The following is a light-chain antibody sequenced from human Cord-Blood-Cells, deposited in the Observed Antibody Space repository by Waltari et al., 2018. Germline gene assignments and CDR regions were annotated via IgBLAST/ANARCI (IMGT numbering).Light chain of an antibody. Sequence: DIQMTQSPSTLSASVGDRVTINCRASQSISSGLAWYQQKPGKAPKLLIYKASSVESGVPSRFSGSGSGTEFTLTISSLQPDDFATYYCQQYNSYSWTFGQGTKVEIK. CDR2: KAS. V-gene: IGKV1-5*03. CDR3: QQYNSYSWT. J-gene: IGKJ1*01. CDR1: QSISSG.